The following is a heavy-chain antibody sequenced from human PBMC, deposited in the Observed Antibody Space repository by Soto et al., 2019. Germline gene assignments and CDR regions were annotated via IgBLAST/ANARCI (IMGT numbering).Heavy chain of an antibody. V-gene: IGHV3-23*01. CDR3: ATCIGGDCYSDY. J-gene: IGHJ4*02. Sequence: GSKRLSWRASGCNFENYARILVRQAPGKGLEWVSAISGGITYYADSVKGRFTISRDNSKNTLFLQMTSLRVEDTSVYYCATCIGGDCYSDYWGQRALVPGFS. CDR1: GCNFENYA. D-gene: IGHD2-21*02. CDR2: ISGGIT.